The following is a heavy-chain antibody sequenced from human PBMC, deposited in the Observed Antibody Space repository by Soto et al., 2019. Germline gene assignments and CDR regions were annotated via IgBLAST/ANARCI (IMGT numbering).Heavy chain of an antibody. CDR2: MNPNSGNT. CDR3: ARGDQNIVLMVYASNWFDP. CDR1: GCTFTSYD. J-gene: IGHJ5*02. V-gene: IGHV1-8*01. Sequence: ASVKVSCKASGCTFTSYDINWVRQATGQGLEWMGWMNPNSGNTGYAQKFQGRVTMTRNASISTAYMELSSLRSEDTAVYYCARGDQNIVLMVYASNWFDPWGQGTLVTVSS. D-gene: IGHD2-8*01.